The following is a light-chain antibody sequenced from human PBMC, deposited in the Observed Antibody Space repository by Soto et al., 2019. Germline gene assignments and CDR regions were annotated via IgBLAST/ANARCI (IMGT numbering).Light chain of an antibody. V-gene: IGKV3-11*01. J-gene: IGKJ1*01. CDR3: QQRTNWPPWT. CDR2: DAS. CDR1: QSIGNS. Sequence: EIVLTQSPSTLSLFPGERATLSCRASQSIGNSLAWYQHRPGQAPRLLIYDASNRATGIPARFSGSGSGTVFTLTIGSLEPEDFAFYYCQQRTNWPPWTFGQGTKV.